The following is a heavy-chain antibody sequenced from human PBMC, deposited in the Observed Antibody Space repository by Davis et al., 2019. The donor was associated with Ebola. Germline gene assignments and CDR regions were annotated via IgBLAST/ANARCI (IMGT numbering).Heavy chain of an antibody. J-gene: IGHJ4*02. D-gene: IGHD4-17*01. Sequence: GESLKISCAASGFTFSIYWMHWVRQTPGKGLVWVSRINSDGSSTSYADSVKGRFTIARDNAKNTLYLQMNSLRAEDTAVYSCARDDLYSGGTTYFDYWGQGTLVTVSS. CDR3: ARDDLYSGGTTYFDY. CDR2: INSDGSST. CDR1: GFTFSIYW. V-gene: IGHV3-74*01.